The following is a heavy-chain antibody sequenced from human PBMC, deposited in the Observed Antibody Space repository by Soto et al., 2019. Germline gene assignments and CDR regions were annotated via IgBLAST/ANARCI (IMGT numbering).Heavy chain of an antibody. V-gene: IGHV3-30-3*01. CDR1: GFTFSNFA. CDR3: ARDGLPDDFRSGGYWFDP. CDR2: ISHDGSNR. J-gene: IGHJ5*02. Sequence: QVHLVESGGGVVQPGRSLRLSCAASGFTFSNFALHWVRQAPGKGLEWVTLISHDGSNRKYADSVKGRFTIFRDNSKNTVYVQMDSLRLEDTGVYYCARDGLPDDFRSGGYWFDPWGQGPLVTVSS. D-gene: IGHD3-3*01.